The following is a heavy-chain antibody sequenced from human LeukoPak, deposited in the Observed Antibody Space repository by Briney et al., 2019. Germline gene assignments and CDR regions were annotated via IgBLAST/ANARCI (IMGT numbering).Heavy chain of an antibody. CDR1: GHSISNTFY. CDR3: AKNATSGFFSD. D-gene: IGHD2-2*01. V-gene: IGHV4-38-2*02. CDR2: IHHSVNRFESGST. J-gene: IGHJ1*01. Sequence: SETLSLTCTVSGHSISNTFYWGWIRQSPGKGLEWIGSIHHSVNRFESGSTHYNPSLRSRVTVSADTSKNPFSLRLTSVTAADTAVYFCAKNATSGFFSDWGQGVLVTVSS.